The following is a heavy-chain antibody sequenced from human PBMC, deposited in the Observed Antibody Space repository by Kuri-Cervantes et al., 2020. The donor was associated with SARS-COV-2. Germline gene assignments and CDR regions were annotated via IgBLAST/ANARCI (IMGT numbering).Heavy chain of an antibody. CDR3: ARVGGNDFWSDYLDY. Sequence: GESLKISCAASGFTFSSYGMQWVRQAPGKGLEWISHISSSSTTIYYAGSVEGRFTVSRDNARNSVYLQMDSLRAADTAVYYCARVGGNDFWSDYLDYWGQGTLVTVSS. V-gene: IGHV3-48*01. CDR1: GFTFSSYG. J-gene: IGHJ4*02. CDR2: ISSSSTTI. D-gene: IGHD3-3*01.